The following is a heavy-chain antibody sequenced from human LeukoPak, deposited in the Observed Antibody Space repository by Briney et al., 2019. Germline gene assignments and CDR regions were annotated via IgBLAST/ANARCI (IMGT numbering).Heavy chain of an antibody. Sequence: ASVKVSCKASGYTFTGYYMHWVRQAPGQGLEWMGWINPNSGGTNYAQKFQGRVTMTRDTSISTAYMELSRLRSDDTAVYYCARDIRNWVLMRYYFDYWDQGTLVTVSS. J-gene: IGHJ4*02. CDR1: GYTFTGYY. CDR3: ARDIRNWVLMRYYFDY. CDR2: INPNSGGT. V-gene: IGHV1-2*02. D-gene: IGHD7-27*01.